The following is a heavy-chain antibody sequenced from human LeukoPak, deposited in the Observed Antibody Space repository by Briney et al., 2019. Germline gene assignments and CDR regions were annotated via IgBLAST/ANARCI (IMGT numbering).Heavy chain of an antibody. CDR1: GFTFSSYW. V-gene: IGHV3-30*02. CDR3: AKDNRNYYIDY. J-gene: IGHJ4*02. Sequence: GGSLRLSCAASGFTFSSYWMSWVRQAPGKGLEWVAFIGYDGSKMYYVDSVKGRFTISRDNSENTLYLQMNSLRTEDTALYYCAKDNRNYYIDYWGQGTLVTVSS. D-gene: IGHD3-10*01. CDR2: IGYDGSKM.